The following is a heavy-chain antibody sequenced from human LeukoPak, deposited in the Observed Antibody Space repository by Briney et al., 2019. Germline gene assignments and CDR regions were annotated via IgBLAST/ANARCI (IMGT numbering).Heavy chain of an antibody. Sequence: SETLSLTCTVSGGSISSSSYYWGWIRQPPGKGLEWIGSIYHSGSTYYNPSLKSRVTISVDTSKNQFSLKLSSVTAADTAVYYCARAGGYWFDPWGQGTLVTVSS. J-gene: IGHJ5*02. V-gene: IGHV4-39*07. CDR1: GGSISSSSYY. CDR3: ARAGGYWFDP. CDR2: IYHSGST. D-gene: IGHD3-16*01.